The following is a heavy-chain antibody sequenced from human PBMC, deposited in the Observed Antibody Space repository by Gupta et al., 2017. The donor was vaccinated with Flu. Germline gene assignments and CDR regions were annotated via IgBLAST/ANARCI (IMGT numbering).Heavy chain of an antibody. CDR1: GFSFSNYG. CDR2: ISHDGSNY. CDR3: AKDWRWDNNNYGMNV. J-gene: IGHJ6*02. Sequence: QERAVEAGGGAVQPWGALTRARAAGGFSFSNYGMPWVRQAPGKGLGWVAVISHDGSNYYHTDSVKGRFTISRDNSKTTLYPQMSRLRTEDTAVYYCAKDWRWDNNNYGMNVWGQGTTVTVSS. D-gene: IGHD5-24*01. V-gene: IGHV3-30*18.